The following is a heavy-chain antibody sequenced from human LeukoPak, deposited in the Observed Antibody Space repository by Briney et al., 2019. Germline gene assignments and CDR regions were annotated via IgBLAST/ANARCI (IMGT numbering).Heavy chain of an antibody. CDR1: GFTFTTYF. CDR3: ATERLDGYTYGMDV. V-gene: IGHV1-46*01. Sequence: PRASVKVSCKASGFTFTTYFMHWVRQAPGQGLEWMGKINPSGDTTTYAQKFQGRVTMTEDTSTDTAYMELSSLRSEDTAVYYCATERLDGYTYGMDVWGQGTTVTVSS. CDR2: INPSGDTT. D-gene: IGHD5-24*01. J-gene: IGHJ6*02.